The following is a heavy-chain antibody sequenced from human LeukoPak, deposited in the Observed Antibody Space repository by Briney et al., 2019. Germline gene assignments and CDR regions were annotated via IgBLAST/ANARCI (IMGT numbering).Heavy chain of an antibody. D-gene: IGHD1-26*01. CDR1: GYTFTGYY. CDR2: ISPNSGGT. Sequence: SVKVSCKASGYTFTGYYMYWVRQAPGQGLEWMGWISPNSGGTNFAQKFQGRVTMTRDTSISTAFMELSGLRSDDTAVYYCARELYSGSYYVAYWGQGTLVTVPS. J-gene: IGHJ4*02. V-gene: IGHV1-2*02. CDR3: ARELYSGSYYVAY.